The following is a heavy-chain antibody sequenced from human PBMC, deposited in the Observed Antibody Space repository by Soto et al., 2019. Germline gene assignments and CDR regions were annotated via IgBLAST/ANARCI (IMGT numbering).Heavy chain of an antibody. J-gene: IGHJ3*02. Sequence: QVQLRESGPGLVKPSETLSLTCTVSGGSISSYYWSWIRQPPGKGLEWIGDIYYSGSTNYNPSLKSRVTISVDTSKNQFSLKLSSVTAADTAVYFCARRYGLSAFDIWGQGTMVTVSS. V-gene: IGHV4-59*08. CDR2: IYYSGST. CDR1: GGSISSYY. D-gene: IGHD3-10*01. CDR3: ARRYGLSAFDI.